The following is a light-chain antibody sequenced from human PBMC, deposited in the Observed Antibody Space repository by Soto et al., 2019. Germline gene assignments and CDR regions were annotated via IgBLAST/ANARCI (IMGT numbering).Light chain of an antibody. CDR2: DVS. Sequence: QSALTQPASVSGSPGQSITISCTGTSSDVGAYSYVSWYQQHPGKAPKLIIYDVSDRPSGISNRFSGSKSDNTASLTISGLQAEDYAEYYCSSYTSSRTYVFGSGTKVTVL. CDR3: SSYTSSRTYV. J-gene: IGLJ1*01. CDR1: SSDVGAYSY. V-gene: IGLV2-14*01.